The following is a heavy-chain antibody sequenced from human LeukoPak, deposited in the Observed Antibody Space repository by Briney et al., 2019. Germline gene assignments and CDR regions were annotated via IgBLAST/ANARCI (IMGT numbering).Heavy chain of an antibody. J-gene: IGHJ6*03. CDR2: ISHSGST. CDR1: GYSISNGYY. Sequence: SETLSLTCTVSGYSISNGYYWGWIRQPPGKGLEWVGSISHSGSTYYNPSLKSRVTISLDTSKNQFSLKLSSVTAADTAVYYCARDVRYCSGGSCYFLPLKYYYYMDVWGKGTTVTISS. D-gene: IGHD2-15*01. V-gene: IGHV4-38-2*02. CDR3: ARDVRYCSGGSCYFLPLKYYYYMDV.